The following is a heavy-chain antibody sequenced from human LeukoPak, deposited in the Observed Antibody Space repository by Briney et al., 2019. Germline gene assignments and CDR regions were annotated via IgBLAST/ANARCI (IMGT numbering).Heavy chain of an antibody. V-gene: IGHV1-24*01. CDR3: ARGSGDVDFWSGTPYYYMDV. D-gene: IGHD3-3*01. Sequence: ASVKVSCKVSGYTLTELSMHWVRQAPGKGLEWMGGFDPEDGETIYAQKFQGRVTITADKSSTTVYMELSRLRSDDTAMYYCARGSGDVDFWSGTPYYYMDVWGKGTTVTVSS. J-gene: IGHJ6*03. CDR2: FDPEDGET. CDR1: GYTLTELS.